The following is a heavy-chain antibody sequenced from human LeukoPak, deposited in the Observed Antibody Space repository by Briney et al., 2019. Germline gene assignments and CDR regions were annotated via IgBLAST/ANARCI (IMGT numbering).Heavy chain of an antibody. D-gene: IGHD5-12*01. Sequence: KPSETLSLTCAVYGGSFSGYYWSWIRQPPGKGLEWIGEINHSGSTNYNPSLKSRVTISVDTSKNQFSLKLSSVTAADTAVYYCARVDIVATTSVNFDYWGQGTLVTVSS. J-gene: IGHJ4*02. CDR3: ARVDIVATTSVNFDY. CDR2: INHSGST. V-gene: IGHV4-34*01. CDR1: GGSFSGYY.